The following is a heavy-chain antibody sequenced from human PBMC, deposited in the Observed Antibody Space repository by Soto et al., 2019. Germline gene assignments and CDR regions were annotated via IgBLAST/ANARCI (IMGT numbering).Heavy chain of an antibody. CDR3: ARPHTYCYDDDSFFAYYFDY. D-gene: IGHD3-22*01. CDR2: IIPIFRTS. V-gene: IGHV1-69*15. J-gene: IGHJ4*02. Sequence: QVQLVQSGAEVKKPGSSVKVSCKASGGTFSNHAINWVRQAPGQGLEWMGNIIPIFRTSNYPQKFQGRVTITADESTSTAYMELSSLRSEDTAVYYCARPHTYCYDDDSFFAYYFDYWGQGTPVTVSS. CDR1: GGTFSNHA.